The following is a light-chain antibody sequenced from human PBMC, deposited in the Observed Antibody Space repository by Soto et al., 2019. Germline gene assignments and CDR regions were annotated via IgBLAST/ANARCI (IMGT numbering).Light chain of an antibody. Sequence: QSALTQPPSASGSPGQSVTISCTGTSSDVGAYNYVSWYQQHPGKAPKLMIYEVSKRPSGVPDRFSGSKSANTASLTVSGLQAEDEADYYCSSYAGSNNYVFGPGTKVIVL. CDR1: SSDVGAYNY. J-gene: IGLJ1*01. V-gene: IGLV2-8*01. CDR3: SSYAGSNNYV. CDR2: EVS.